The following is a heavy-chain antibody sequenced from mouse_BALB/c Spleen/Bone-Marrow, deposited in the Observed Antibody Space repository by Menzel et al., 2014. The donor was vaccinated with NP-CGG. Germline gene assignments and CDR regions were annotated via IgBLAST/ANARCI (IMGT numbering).Heavy chain of an antibody. D-gene: IGHD2-4*01. J-gene: IGHJ2*01. Sequence: VQLVESGAERVKPGDSVKMSCKAFGYTFTTYPIEWMKQNHGKSLEWIGNFHPYNDDTKYNEKFKGKAKLTVEKSSSKVYLALSRLTSDDSAVYYCARGGLRRYFDYWGQGTALTVSS. V-gene: IGHV1-47*01. CDR2: FHPYNDDT. CDR3: ARGGLRRYFDY. CDR1: GYTFTTYP.